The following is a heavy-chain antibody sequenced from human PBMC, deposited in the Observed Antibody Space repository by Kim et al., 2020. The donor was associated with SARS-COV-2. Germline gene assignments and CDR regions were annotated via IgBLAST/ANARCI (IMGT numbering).Heavy chain of an antibody. V-gene: IGHV3-48*04. D-gene: IGHD3-22*01. CDR2: IGISGDTI. J-gene: IGHJ3*02. CDR1: GFPFSSYS. CDR3: AGENYFDSSGYDYDAFDI. Sequence: GGSLRLSCAASGFPFSSYSMNWVRQAPGKGLEWVAHIGISGDTIYADSVKDRFTISRDNAKNSLYLQTNSLRAEDTAVYYCAGENYFDSSGYDYDAFDIWGQGTMVTVSS.